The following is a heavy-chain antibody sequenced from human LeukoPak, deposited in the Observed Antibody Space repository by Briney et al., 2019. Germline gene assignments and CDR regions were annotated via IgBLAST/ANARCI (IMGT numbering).Heavy chain of an antibody. V-gene: IGHV3-30*03. CDR3: ARDSSSQLPYYFDY. CDR2: ISYDGSNK. CDR1: GFTFSSYG. D-gene: IGHD6-13*01. Sequence: GGSLRLSCAASGFTFSSYGMHWVRQAPGKGLEWVAVISYDGSNKYYADSVKGRFTISRDNSKNTLYLQMNSLRAEDTAVYYCARDSSSQLPYYFDYWGQGTLVTVSS. J-gene: IGHJ4*02.